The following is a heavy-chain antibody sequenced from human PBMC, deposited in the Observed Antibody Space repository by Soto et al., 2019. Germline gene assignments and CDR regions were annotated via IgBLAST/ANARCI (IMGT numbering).Heavy chain of an antibody. D-gene: IGHD6-13*01. CDR3: ARGDSSSWYTFDY. CDR1: GGTFSSYT. J-gene: IGHJ4*02. Sequence: QVQLVQSGAEVKKPGSSVKVSCKASGGTFSSYTISWVRQAPGQGLEWMGRIIPILGIANYAQKFQGRVTITADKSTSTAYMELSSLRSEDTAVYYCARGDSSSWYTFDYWGQGTLVTVSS. V-gene: IGHV1-69*02. CDR2: IIPILGIA.